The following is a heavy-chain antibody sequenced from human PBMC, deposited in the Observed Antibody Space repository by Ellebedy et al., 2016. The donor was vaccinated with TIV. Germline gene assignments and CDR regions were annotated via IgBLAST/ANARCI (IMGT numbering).Heavy chain of an antibody. CDR2: IIPIFGTA. V-gene: IGHV1-69*13. CDR1: GGTFSSYA. J-gene: IGHJ6*02. D-gene: IGHD6-19*01. Sequence: AASVKVSCKASGGTFSSYAISWVRQAPGQGLEWMGGIIPIFGTANYAQKFQGRVTITADESTSTAYMELSSLRSEDTAVYYCGIAVADNYYYYGMDVWGQGTTVTVSS. CDR3: GIAVADNYYYYGMDV.